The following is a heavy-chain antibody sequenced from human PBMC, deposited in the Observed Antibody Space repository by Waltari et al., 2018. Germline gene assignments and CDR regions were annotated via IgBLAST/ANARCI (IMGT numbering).Heavy chain of an antibody. CDR3: ARGASTRGDY. CDR1: GFTFSSSW. J-gene: IGHJ4*02. D-gene: IGHD2-2*01. CDR2: IHGDGGST. Sequence: EVQLVESGGGLVQPGGSPRLSCAASGFTFSSSWMHWVRQVPGKGLVWVSRIHGDGGSTSYADSVKGRFIISRDNAKNTLYLQMNSLRAEDTAVYYCARGASTRGDYWGQGTLVTVSS. V-gene: IGHV3-74*01.